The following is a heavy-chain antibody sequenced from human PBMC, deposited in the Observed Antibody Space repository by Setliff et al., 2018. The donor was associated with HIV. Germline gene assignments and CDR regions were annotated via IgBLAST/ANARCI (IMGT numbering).Heavy chain of an antibody. CDR3: ARDYDILTGYPLGAFDI. CDR2: IYYNGST. V-gene: IGHV4-59*01. J-gene: IGHJ3*02. D-gene: IGHD3-9*01. Sequence: TLSLTCTVSGGSISSYYWDWIRQAPGKGLEWIGYIYYNGSTKYSPSFKSRVSISVDTSKNQFSLRLKSVTAADTAVYYCARDYDILTGYPLGAFDIWGQGTMVTVSS. CDR1: GGSISSYY.